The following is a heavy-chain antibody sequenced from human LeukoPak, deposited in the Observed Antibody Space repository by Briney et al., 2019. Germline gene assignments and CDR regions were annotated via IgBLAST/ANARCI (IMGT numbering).Heavy chain of an antibody. Sequence: GGSLGLSCAASGFTFSSYAMSWVRQAPGKGLEWVSAISGSGGSTYYADSVKGRFTISRDNSKNTLYLQMNSLRAEDTAVYYCAPNWDIVVVVAAKGTEFDYWGQGTLVTVSS. CDR3: APNWDIVVVVAAKGTEFDY. D-gene: IGHD2-15*01. CDR2: ISGSGGST. J-gene: IGHJ4*02. V-gene: IGHV3-23*01. CDR1: GFTFSSYA.